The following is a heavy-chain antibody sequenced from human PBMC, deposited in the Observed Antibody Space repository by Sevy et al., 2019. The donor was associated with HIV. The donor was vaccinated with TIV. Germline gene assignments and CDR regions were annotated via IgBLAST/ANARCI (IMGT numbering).Heavy chain of an antibody. D-gene: IGHD2-2*01. CDR3: ARDGEDIVVVPAADY. CDR2: ISAYNGNT. V-gene: IGHV1-18*01. J-gene: IGHJ4*01. CDR1: GYTFTSYG. Sequence: ASVKVSCKASGYTFTSYGISWVRQAPGQGLEWMGWISAYNGNTNYAQKLQGRVTMTTDTSTSTAYMELRSLRSDDTAVYYCARDGEDIVVVPAADYWGHGTLVTVSS.